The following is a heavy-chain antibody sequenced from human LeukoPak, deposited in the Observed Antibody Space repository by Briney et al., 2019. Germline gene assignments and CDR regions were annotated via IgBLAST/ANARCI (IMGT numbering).Heavy chain of an antibody. CDR1: GFTFSSYA. CDR2: ISGSGGST. CDR3: ARGSVDSSSWYDDYYYYYYMDV. V-gene: IGHV3-23*01. Sequence: GGSLRLSCAASGFTFSSYAMSWVRQAPGKGLEWVSGISGSGGSTYYADSVKGRFTISRDNSKNTLYLQMNSLGAEDTAVYYCARGSVDSSSWYDDYYYYYYMDVWGKGTTVTVSS. J-gene: IGHJ6*03. D-gene: IGHD6-13*01.